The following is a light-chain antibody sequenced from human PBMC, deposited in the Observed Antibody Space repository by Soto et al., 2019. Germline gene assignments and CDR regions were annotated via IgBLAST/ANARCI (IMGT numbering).Light chain of an antibody. CDR1: QSVGSH. Sequence: EIVLTQSPATLSLSPGERGALSCRASQSVGSHLAWYQHKPGQPPRLLIYDTSNRAAGTPVRFSGSGSETDFTLTISRLEPEDFAVYYCQQRSKWPETFGQGT. CDR2: DTS. J-gene: IGKJ2*01. CDR3: QQRSKWPET. V-gene: IGKV3-11*01.